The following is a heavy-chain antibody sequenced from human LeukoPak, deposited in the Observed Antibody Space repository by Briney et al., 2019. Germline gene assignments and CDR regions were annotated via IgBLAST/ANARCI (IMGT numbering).Heavy chain of an antibody. V-gene: IGHV3-30-3*01. CDR1: GFTFSSYA. CDR2: ISYDGSSK. CDR3: AREVEGLDY. Sequence: GGSLRLSCAASGFTFSSYAMHWVRQAPGKGLEWVAVISYDGSSKYYADSVKGRFTISRDNSKNTLYLQMNSLRAEDTAVYYCAREVEGLDYWGQGTLVTVSS. J-gene: IGHJ4*02.